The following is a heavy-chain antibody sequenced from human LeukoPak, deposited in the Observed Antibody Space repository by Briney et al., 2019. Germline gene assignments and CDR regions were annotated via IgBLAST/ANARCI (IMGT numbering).Heavy chain of an antibody. D-gene: IGHD5-12*01. Sequence: GGSLRLSCAASRFSFSSYGMHWVRQAPGKGLEWVAYLQCDRTNVQYADSVRGRFTISRDNSKNILYLQMNSLRAEDTAVYYCARDQGSSGYGIRDYWGQGTLVTVSS. CDR2: LQCDRTNV. V-gene: IGHV3-30*02. CDR3: ARDQGSSGYGIRDY. CDR1: RFSFSSYG. J-gene: IGHJ4*02.